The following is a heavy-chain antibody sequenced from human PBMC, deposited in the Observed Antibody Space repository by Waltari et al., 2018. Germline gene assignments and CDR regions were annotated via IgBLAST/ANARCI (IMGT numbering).Heavy chain of an antibody. J-gene: IGHJ4*02. CDR1: GYHFIGYY. V-gene: IGHV1-2*02. CDR3: ARQAARNFDY. Sequence: QVQLVQSGAEVKKPGSSVNFSCKASGYHFIGYYIHWVRQAPGQGLEWMGWINPNTGGTKYAQKYQGRVTLTRDTSISTAYMELSSLGSDDMAVFYCARQAARNFDYWGQGTLVTVSS. CDR2: INPNTGGT.